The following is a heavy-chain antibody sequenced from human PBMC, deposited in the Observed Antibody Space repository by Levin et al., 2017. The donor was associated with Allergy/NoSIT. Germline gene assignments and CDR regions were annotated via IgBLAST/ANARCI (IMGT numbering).Heavy chain of an antibody. CDR3: ARFSYDYVWGSFPPDPSSSEDFDS. CDR2: MYYSGST. J-gene: IGHJ4*02. V-gene: IGHV4-61*01. CDR1: GGSVISNSYY. Sequence: SETLSLTCTVSGGSVISNSYYWSWVRRPPGKGLEWIGYMYYSGSTNYNPSLKSRVTISIDTSKNQFSLSLTSVTAADTAVYYCARFSYDYVWGSFPPDPSSSEDFDSWGQGTLVTVSS. D-gene: IGHD3-16*01.